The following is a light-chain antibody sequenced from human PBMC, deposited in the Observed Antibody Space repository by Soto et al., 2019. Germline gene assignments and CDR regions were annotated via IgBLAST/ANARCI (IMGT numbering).Light chain of an antibody. V-gene: IGLV2-23*02. CDR1: SSDVGTYDL. Sequence: QSALTQPASVSGSPGQSITISCTGSSSDVGTYDLVSWYQQHPGKAPTLIIFEVSERPSGVSNRFSGSKSGNMASLTISGLQAEDEAEYYCCSYAGGGTYVFGGGTKVTVL. J-gene: IGLJ1*01. CDR3: CSYAGGGTYV. CDR2: EVS.